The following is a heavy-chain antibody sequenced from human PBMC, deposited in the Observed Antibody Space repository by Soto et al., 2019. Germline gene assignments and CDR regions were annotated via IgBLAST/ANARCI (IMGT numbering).Heavy chain of an antibody. D-gene: IGHD3-10*01. CDR3: ARDLTEGHPSGNY. Sequence: EVQLLESGGGLVQPGGSLRLSCAASGFIFRSYAMNWVRQAPGKGLERVSGISGSGDSTYYADAVKGRFTISRDNSKNTLFLQMNSLRDDDGAVYYCARDLTEGHPSGNYWGQGTLVTVSS. V-gene: IGHV3-23*01. CDR2: ISGSGDST. CDR1: GFIFRSYA. J-gene: IGHJ4*02.